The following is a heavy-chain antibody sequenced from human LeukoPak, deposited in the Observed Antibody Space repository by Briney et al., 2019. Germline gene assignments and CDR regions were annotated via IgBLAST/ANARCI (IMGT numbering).Heavy chain of an antibody. D-gene: IGHD3-22*01. Sequence: GGSLRLSCAASGFTFSNYGMSWVRQAPGKGLEWVAGLSDSGGRINYADSVKGRFTISRDNPKNTLYLQMNSLRAEDTAVYFCAKRGVVIRVILVGFHKEAYYFDSWGQGALVTVSS. CDR3: AKRGVVIRVILVGFHKEAYYFDS. J-gene: IGHJ4*02. V-gene: IGHV3-23*01. CDR2: LSDSGGRI. CDR1: GFTFSNYG.